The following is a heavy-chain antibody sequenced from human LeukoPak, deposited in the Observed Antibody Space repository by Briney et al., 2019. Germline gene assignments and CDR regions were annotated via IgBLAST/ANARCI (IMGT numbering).Heavy chain of an antibody. CDR1: GGSISSSY. J-gene: IGHJ3*02. CDR3: ARHPAVAGTFDAFDI. Sequence: SETLSLTCTVSGGSISSSYWSWIRQPPGKGLEWIGYIYYSGSTYYNPSLKSRVTISVDTSKNQFSLKLSSVTAADTAVYYCARHPAVAGTFDAFDIWGQGTMVTVSS. CDR2: IYYSGST. D-gene: IGHD6-19*01. V-gene: IGHV4-59*08.